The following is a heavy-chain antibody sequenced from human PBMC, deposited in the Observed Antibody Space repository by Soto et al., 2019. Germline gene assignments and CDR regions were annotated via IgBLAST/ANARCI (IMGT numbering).Heavy chain of an antibody. CDR1: GFTFSSYW. Sequence: EVQLVESGGGFVQSGGSLRLSCAASGFTFSSYWMHWVRQAPVKGLVWVSRIKGDGISTNYADSVKGRFTISRDNAKDTVFLQMNGLSADDTAVYYCARGAMGNYYNDYWGQGTLVTVSS. CDR3: ARGAMGNYYNDY. D-gene: IGHD3-10*01. CDR2: IKGDGIST. J-gene: IGHJ4*02. V-gene: IGHV3-74*01.